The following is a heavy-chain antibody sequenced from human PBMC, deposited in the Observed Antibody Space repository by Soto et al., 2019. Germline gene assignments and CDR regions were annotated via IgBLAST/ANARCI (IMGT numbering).Heavy chain of an antibody. CDR2: IYWDDDK. Sequence: QITLKESGPTLVKPTQTLTLTCTFSGFSLSTYGMGMGWIRQPPGKAPEWLSVIYWDDDKRYSPSLKSRLTITKDTSKSQVVLTMTDVDPVDTATYCCAHVFRRGINHYFDYWGQGSLVTVSS. V-gene: IGHV2-5*02. CDR1: GFSLSTYGMG. D-gene: IGHD2-21*01. J-gene: IGHJ4*02. CDR3: AHVFRRGINHYFDY.